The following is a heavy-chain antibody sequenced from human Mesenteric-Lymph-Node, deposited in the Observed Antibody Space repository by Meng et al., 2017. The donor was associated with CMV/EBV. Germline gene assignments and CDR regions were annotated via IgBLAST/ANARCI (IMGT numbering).Heavy chain of an antibody. Sequence: CAASGFSVSSTYMSWVRQAPGKGLEWVSVIYSGGNTYYADFVKGRFTISRHNSKNTVYLQVNSLRAEDTAVYYCARCGSSGYYYFDYWGQGILVTVSS. V-gene: IGHV3-53*04. CDR2: IYSGGNT. CDR1: GFSVSSTY. CDR3: ARCGSSGYYYFDY. J-gene: IGHJ4*02. D-gene: IGHD3-22*01.